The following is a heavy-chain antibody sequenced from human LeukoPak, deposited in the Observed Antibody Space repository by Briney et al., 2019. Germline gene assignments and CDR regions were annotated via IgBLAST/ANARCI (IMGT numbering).Heavy chain of an antibody. Sequence: PSETLSLTCTVSGVSISSSTDYWVWIRQPPGKGLEWIGSIFYSGRVFYNASLNSRVTISVDTSKNHFSLKLSSVTAADTAVYYCARVSIAARTGTTIGYFDYWGQGTLVTVSS. V-gene: IGHV4-39*07. CDR1: GVSISSSTDY. J-gene: IGHJ4*02. CDR2: IFYSGRV. D-gene: IGHD6-6*01. CDR3: ARVSIAARTGTTIGYFDY.